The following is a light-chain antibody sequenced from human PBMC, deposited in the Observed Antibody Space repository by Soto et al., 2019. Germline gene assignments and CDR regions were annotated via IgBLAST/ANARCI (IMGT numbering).Light chain of an antibody. Sequence: QSVLTQAASVSGSPGQPITISCTGTSSDIGSYNYVSWYQQQPGKAPKLIIYEVGNRPSGVSNRFSGSKSGNTASLTISGLQAEDEADYYCSSYTSATPVVFGGGTKVTVL. CDR2: EVG. J-gene: IGLJ2*01. CDR1: SSDIGSYNY. V-gene: IGLV2-14*01. CDR3: SSYTSATPVV.